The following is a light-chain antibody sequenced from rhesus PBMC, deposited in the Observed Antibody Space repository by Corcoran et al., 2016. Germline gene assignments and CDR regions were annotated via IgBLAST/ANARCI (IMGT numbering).Light chain of an antibody. Sequence: DIQMTQSPSSLSASVGDTVNMTCRASQGISRWLAWYQQKPGKALKLLNYKASSLHSGVPARFSGSGSVTDFTLPISSLQSEDFAPDYCQQSSSRPYSFGQGAKVELK. CDR1: QGISRW. J-gene: IGKJ2*01. CDR2: KAS. CDR3: QQSSSRPYS. V-gene: IGKV1-22*01.